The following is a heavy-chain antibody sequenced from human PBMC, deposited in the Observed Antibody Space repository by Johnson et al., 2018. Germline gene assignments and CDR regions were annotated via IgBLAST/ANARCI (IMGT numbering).Heavy chain of an antibody. D-gene: IGHD5-18*01. J-gene: IGHJ6*02. Sequence: QVQLVQSGAEVKKPGSSVKVSCKASGGTFSSYAISWVRQAPGQGLEWMGGIIPIFGTANYAQKFQGRVTITADESTSTAYMELSSLGSEDTAVYYCARYDGYSYGWRGNYYYGMDVWGQGTTVTVSS. CDR3: ARYDGYSYGWRGNYYYGMDV. V-gene: IGHV1-69*12. CDR1: GGTFSSYA. CDR2: IIPIFGTA.